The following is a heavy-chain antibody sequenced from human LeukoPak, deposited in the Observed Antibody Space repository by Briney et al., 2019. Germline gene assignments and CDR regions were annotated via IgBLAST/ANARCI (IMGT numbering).Heavy chain of an antibody. CDR1: GLTFSSDG. Sequence: PGGSLRLSCAASGLTFSSDGMSWVRQAAGKGLEWVSVISGSGRNTYYADSVKGRFTISRDNSKNTLYLQMNSLGAEDTAVYYCAKSIEGVVRGTYYYYSYMDVWGKGTTVTVSS. CDR2: ISGSGRNT. V-gene: IGHV3-23*01. CDR3: AKSIEGVVRGTYYYYSYMDV. J-gene: IGHJ6*03. D-gene: IGHD3-3*01.